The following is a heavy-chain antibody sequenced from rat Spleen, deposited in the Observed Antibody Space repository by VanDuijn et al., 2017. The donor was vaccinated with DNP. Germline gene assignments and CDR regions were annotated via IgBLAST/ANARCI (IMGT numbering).Heavy chain of an antibody. CDR2: ISSGGST. V-gene: IGHV2-6*01. CDR3: IRGGVGRN. J-gene: IGHJ2*01. Sequence: QVQLKESGPGLVQPSETLSLTCTVSGFSLTTYSVSWVRQPPGKGLEWIAAISSGGSTYYNSALKSRLSISRDTSKSQVFLKMNSLQTEDTAIYFCIRGGVGRNWGQGVMVTVSS. CDR1: GFSLTTYS. D-gene: IGHD4-3*01.